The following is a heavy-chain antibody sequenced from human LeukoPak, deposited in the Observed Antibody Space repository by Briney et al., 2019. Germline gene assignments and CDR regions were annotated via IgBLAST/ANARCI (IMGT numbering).Heavy chain of an antibody. CDR1: GFPFSFSA. Sequence: TSVKVSCKASGFPFSFSAMQRVGEARGQHLEWIGWIVVGSSNTNYAQEFHERVTITRDMSTTTTYMELSNLKSEDTAFYYCAADGNRDGYPGYWGQGTLVTVSS. CDR2: IVVGSSNT. CDR3: AADGNRDGYPGY. V-gene: IGHV1-58*02. J-gene: IGHJ4*01. D-gene: IGHD5-24*01.